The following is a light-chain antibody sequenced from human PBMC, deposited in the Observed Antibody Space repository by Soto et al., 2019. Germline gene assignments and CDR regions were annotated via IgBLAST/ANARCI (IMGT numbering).Light chain of an antibody. CDR3: SSYAATPSLV. Sequence: QSALTQPASVSGSPGQSITMSCTGSSSDIGTYNFVSWYQQHADKAPRLIIYEVSNRPSGVSSRFSGSKSGNSASLTISGLQPEDEAHYFCSSYAATPSLVFGGGTKLTVL. J-gene: IGLJ3*02. CDR2: EVS. CDR1: SSDIGTYNF. V-gene: IGLV2-14*01.